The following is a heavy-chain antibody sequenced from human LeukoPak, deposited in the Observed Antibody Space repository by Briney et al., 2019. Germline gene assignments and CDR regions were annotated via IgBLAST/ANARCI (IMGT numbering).Heavy chain of an antibody. V-gene: IGHV3-21*01. CDR3: AKDGYNDSWLNWFDH. CDR1: GFTFSDYT. Sequence: PGGSLRLSCAASGFTFSDYTMNWVRLAPGKGLEWVSSISGSSNYIYYADSVKGRFTISRDNAKNTLYLDMNSLTAEDTAIYYCAKDGYNDSWLNWFDHWGQGALVTVSA. D-gene: IGHD6-13*01. CDR2: ISGSSNYI. J-gene: IGHJ5*01.